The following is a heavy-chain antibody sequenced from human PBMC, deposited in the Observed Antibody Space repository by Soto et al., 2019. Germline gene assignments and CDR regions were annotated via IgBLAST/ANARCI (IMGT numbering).Heavy chain of an antibody. V-gene: IGHV3-23*01. Sequence: VQLLESGGDLVQPGGSLRLSCVASGFILNNYAMSWVRQAPGKGLEWVSTIGGTDGDSDGDPWYEDSVKGRFTISRDSSANTLFLHMDNLRAEDSALYYCVKRGRNWGAFDFWGQGTTVVVSS. CDR2: IGGTDGDSDGDP. J-gene: IGHJ3*01. CDR1: GFILNNYA. CDR3: VKRGRNWGAFDF. D-gene: IGHD7-27*01.